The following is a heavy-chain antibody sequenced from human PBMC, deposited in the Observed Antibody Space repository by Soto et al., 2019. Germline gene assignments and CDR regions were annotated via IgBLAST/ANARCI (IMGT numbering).Heavy chain of an antibody. V-gene: IGHV4-38-2*02. J-gene: IGHJ4*02. CDR2: IYHSGST. CDR3: ATRDILFGVDY. D-gene: IGHD3-3*01. Sequence: SETLSLTCTVSGYSISSGYYWGWIRQPPGKGLEWIGSIYHSGSTYYNPSLKSRVTISVDTSKNQFSLKLSSVTAADTAVYYCATRDILFGVDYWGQGTLVTVSS. CDR1: GYSISSGYY.